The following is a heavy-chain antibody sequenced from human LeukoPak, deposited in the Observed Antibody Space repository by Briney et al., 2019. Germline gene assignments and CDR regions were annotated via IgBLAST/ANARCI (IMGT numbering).Heavy chain of an antibody. CDR3: ATKGRADYDYVWGRYRDGFDY. CDR1: GYTLTELS. V-gene: IGHV1-24*01. CDR2: FDPEDGKT. D-gene: IGHD3-16*01. J-gene: IGHJ4*02. Sequence: GASVKVSCKVSGYTLTELSMHWVRQAPGKGLEWMGGFDPEDGKTIYAQKFQGRVTMTEDTSTDTAYMELSSLRSEDTAVYYCATKGRADYDYVWGRYRDGFDYWGQGTLVTVSS.